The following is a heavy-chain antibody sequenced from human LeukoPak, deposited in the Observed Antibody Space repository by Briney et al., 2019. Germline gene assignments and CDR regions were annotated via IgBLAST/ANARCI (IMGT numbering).Heavy chain of an antibody. CDR3: ARDGGAVAVDY. Sequence: PSETLSLTCTVSGYSISSGYYWGWIRQPPGKGLEWIGSIYHSGSTYYNPSLKSRVTISVDTSKNQFSLKLSSVTAADTAVYYCARDGGAVAVDYWGQGTLVTVSS. V-gene: IGHV4-38-2*02. CDR1: GYSISSGYY. J-gene: IGHJ4*02. CDR2: IYHSGST. D-gene: IGHD6-19*01.